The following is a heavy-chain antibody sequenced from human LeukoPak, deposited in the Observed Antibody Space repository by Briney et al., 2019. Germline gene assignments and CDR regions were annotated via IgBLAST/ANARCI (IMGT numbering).Heavy chain of an antibody. V-gene: IGHV1-69*13. D-gene: IGHD2-15*01. CDR1: GGTFSSYA. CDR2: IIPTFGTA. J-gene: IGHJ6*04. CDR3: ARANLEFGGSPQVYYYYGMDV. Sequence: ASVKVSCKASGGTFSSYAISWVRQAPGQGLEWMGGIIPTFGTANYAQKFQGRVTITADESTSTVYMELSSLRSEDTAVYYCARANLEFGGSPQVYYYYGMDVWGKGTTVTVSS.